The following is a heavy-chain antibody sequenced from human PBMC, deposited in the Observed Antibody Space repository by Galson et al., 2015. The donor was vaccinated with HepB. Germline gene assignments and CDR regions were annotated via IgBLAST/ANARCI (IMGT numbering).Heavy chain of an antibody. D-gene: IGHD2-2*01. V-gene: IGHV1-46*01. CDR1: GYTFTSYY. J-gene: IGHJ5*02. Sequence: SVKVSCKASGYTFTSYYMHWVRQAPGQGLEWMGIINPSGGSTSYAQKFQGRVTMTRDTSTSTVYMELSSLRSEDTAVYYCARAPGYCSSTSCYGWGWFDPWGQGTLVTVSS. CDR3: ARAPGYCSSTSCYGWGWFDP. CDR2: INPSGGST.